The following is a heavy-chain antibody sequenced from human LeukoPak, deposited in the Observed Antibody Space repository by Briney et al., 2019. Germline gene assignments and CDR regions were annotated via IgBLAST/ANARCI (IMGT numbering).Heavy chain of an antibody. CDR2: IYTSGNT. CDR3: ARDRLYCSSTSCYII. D-gene: IGHD2-2*02. J-gene: IGHJ3*02. Sequence: PSETLSLTCTVSGGSISSYYWSWIRQPAGKGLEWIGRIYTSGNTYYNPSLKSRVTISVDTSKNQFSLKLSYVTAADTAVYYCARDRLYCSSTSCYIIWGQGTMVTVSS. V-gene: IGHV4-4*07. CDR1: GGSISSYY.